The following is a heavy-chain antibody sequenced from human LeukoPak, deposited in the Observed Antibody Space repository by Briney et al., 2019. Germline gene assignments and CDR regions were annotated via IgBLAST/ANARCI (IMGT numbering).Heavy chain of an antibody. Sequence: QPGGSLRLSCAASGFTFSSYAMSWVRQAPGKGLEWVSAISGSGGSTYYADSVKGRFTISRDNSKNTLYLQMNSLRAEDTAVYYCAKKYYDILTGFGCFDCWGQGTLVTVSS. CDR2: ISGSGGST. V-gene: IGHV3-23*01. CDR1: GFTFSSYA. J-gene: IGHJ4*02. CDR3: AKKYYDILTGFGCFDC. D-gene: IGHD3-9*01.